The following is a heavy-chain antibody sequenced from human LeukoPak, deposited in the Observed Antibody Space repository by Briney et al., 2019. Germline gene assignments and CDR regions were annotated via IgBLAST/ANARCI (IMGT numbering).Heavy chain of an antibody. D-gene: IGHD2-2*01. Sequence: PGGSLRLSCAASGFTFSSYAMSWVRQAPGKGLEWVSAISGSGGNTFYADSVKGRFTISRDNSKNTLYLQMNSLRAEDTAVYYCAREGRVVPAAKGDDYYYYYYMDVWGKGTTVTVSS. CDR3: AREGRVVPAAKGDDYYYYYYMDV. V-gene: IGHV3-23*01. CDR1: GFTFSSYA. J-gene: IGHJ6*03. CDR2: ISGSGGNT.